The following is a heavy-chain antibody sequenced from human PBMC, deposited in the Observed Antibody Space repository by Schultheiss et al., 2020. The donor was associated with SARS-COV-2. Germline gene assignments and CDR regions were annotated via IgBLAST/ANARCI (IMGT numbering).Heavy chain of an antibody. CDR2: INHSGST. CDR1: GFTFSSYA. J-gene: IGHJ5*02. Sequence: GSLRLSCAASGFTFSSYAMHWVRQAPGKGLEWIGEINHSGSTNYNPSLKSRVTISVDTSKNQFSLKLSSVTAADTAVYYCARAAFVRFDPWGQGTLVTVSS. V-gene: IGHV4-34*01. CDR3: ARAAFVRFDP. D-gene: IGHD3-10*01.